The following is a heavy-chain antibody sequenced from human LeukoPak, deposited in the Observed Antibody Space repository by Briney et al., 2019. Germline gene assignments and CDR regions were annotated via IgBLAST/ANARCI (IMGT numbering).Heavy chain of an antibody. CDR1: GYTFTSYD. CDR2: MNPNSGNT. J-gene: IGHJ5*02. CDR3: ARARMVRGVIRGNWFDP. V-gene: IGHV1-8*01. D-gene: IGHD3-10*01. Sequence: ASVKVSCKASGYTFTSYDINWVRQATGQGLEWMGWMNPNSGNTGYAQKFQGRVTMTRNTSISTAYMELSSLRSEDTAVYYCARARMVRGVIRGNWFDPWGQGTLVTVSS.